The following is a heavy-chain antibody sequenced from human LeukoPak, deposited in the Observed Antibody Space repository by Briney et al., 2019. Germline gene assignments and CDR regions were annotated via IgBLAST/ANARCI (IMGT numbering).Heavy chain of an antibody. V-gene: IGHV3-73*01. D-gene: IGHD3-22*01. J-gene: IGHJ4*02. CDR1: GFTFSGSA. CDR3: TRHNHYEDGFDY. Sequence: GGSLKLSCAAPGFTFSGSAMLWVRQASGKGLEWVGRIRSKANTYATAYAAPVKGRFIISRDDSKNTAYLQMNSLKTEDTAVYCCTRHNHYEDGFDYWGQGTLVTVSS. CDR2: IRSKANTYAT.